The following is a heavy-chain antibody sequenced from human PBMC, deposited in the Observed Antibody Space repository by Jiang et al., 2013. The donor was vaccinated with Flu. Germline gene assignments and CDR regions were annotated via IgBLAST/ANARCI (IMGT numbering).Heavy chain of an antibody. CDR1: GYGFTGYD. CDR2: INAAKGNT. J-gene: IGHJ4*02. Sequence: GAEVKKPGASVKVSCKTSGYGFTGYDMHWVRQAPGQRLEWMGWINAAKGNTRSSQKFQGRVSVTRDISATTVYMELSSLRSEDTAVYYCARATNTFSGVVILDYWGQGTLVTVSS. CDR3: ARATNTFSGVVILDY. D-gene: IGHD3-3*01. V-gene: IGHV1-3*01.